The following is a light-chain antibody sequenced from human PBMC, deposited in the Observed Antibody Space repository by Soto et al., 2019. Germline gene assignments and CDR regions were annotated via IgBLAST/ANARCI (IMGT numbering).Light chain of an antibody. CDR3: QAYDSSLTLRV. J-gene: IGLJ1*01. Sequence: QSVLTQPPSVSGAPGQRVTISCTGSSSNIGAGYDVHWYQQLPGTAPKLLIYGNSNRPSGVPDRFSGSKSGTSASLAITGLQGDDEADYYFQAYDSSLTLRVFGTGTKLTVL. CDR2: GNS. CDR1: SSNIGAGYD. V-gene: IGLV1-40*01.